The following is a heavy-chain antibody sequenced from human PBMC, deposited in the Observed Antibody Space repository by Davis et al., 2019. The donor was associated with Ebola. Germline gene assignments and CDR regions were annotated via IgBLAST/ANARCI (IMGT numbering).Heavy chain of an antibody. D-gene: IGHD4-23*01. CDR2: IYHSGST. Sequence: PSETLSLTCAVSGYSISSGYYWGWIRQPPGKGLEWIGSIYHSGSTYYNPSLKSRVTISVDTSKNQFSLKLSSVTAADTAVYYCARNLIDYGGNSPEVDYWGQGTLVTVSS. CDR3: ARNLIDYGGNSPEVDY. J-gene: IGHJ4*02. CDR1: GYSISSGYY. V-gene: IGHV4-38-2*01.